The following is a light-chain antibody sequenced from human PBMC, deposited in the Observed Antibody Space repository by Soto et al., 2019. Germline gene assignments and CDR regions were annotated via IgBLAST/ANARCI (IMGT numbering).Light chain of an antibody. CDR2: DAS. J-gene: IGKJ1*01. CDR1: TSVTNY. V-gene: IGKV3-11*01. CDR3: QQRLNWPPG. Sequence: VMTQSPDTLSLSPGARAPLSCRARTSVTNYIAWYQQGPGQAPRLLIYDASNRASGVPARLSGSGSGTDFTLTISDLEPADFGLYYCQQRLNWPPGFGQGTKVDI.